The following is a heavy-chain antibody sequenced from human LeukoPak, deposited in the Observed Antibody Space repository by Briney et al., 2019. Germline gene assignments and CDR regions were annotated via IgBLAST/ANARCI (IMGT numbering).Heavy chain of an antibody. V-gene: IGHV3-23*01. CDR2: ISGSGGST. CDR1: GFTFSSYA. CDR3: ARGMVRGVITWGHFDY. Sequence: GGSLRLSCAASGFTFSSYAMSWVRQAPGKRLEWVSAISGSGGSTYYADSVKGRFTISRDNSKNTLYLQMNSLRAEDTAVYYCARGMVRGVITWGHFDYWGQGTLVTVSS. D-gene: IGHD3-10*01. J-gene: IGHJ4*02.